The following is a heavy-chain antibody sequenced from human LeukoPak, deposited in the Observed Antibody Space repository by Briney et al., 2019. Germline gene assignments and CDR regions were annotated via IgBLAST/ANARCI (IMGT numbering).Heavy chain of an antibody. Sequence: GGSLRLSCVASGFPFDVYWMRWVRHGPGKGLEWVANIKSDGSEEYYADSVKGRLTVSRDNAKNSLFLQMNRLRVEDTAVYYCAKEKTVAGWYFDLWGRGTLVTVSS. V-gene: IGHV3-7*01. CDR3: AKEKTVAGWYFDL. CDR1: GFPFDVYW. CDR2: IKSDGSEE. J-gene: IGHJ2*01. D-gene: IGHD6-19*01.